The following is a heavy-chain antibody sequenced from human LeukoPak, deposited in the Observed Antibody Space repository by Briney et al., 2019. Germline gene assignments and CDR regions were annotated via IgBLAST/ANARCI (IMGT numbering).Heavy chain of an antibody. CDR3: AREGEQWLRNYYYYGMDV. V-gene: IGHV1-18*01. CDR2: ISAYNGNT. Sequence: ASVKVSCKASGYTFTSYGISWVRQAPGQGLEWMGWISAYNGNTNYAQKLQGRVTITTDTSTSTACMELRSLRSDDTAVYYCAREGEQWLRNYYYYGMDVWGQGTTVTVSS. J-gene: IGHJ6*02. CDR1: GYTFTSYG. D-gene: IGHD6-19*01.